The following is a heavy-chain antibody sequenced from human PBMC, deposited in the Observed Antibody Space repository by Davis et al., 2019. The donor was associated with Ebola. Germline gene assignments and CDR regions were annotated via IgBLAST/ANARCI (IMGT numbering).Heavy chain of an antibody. V-gene: IGHV3-23*01. CDR2: ISSSADIT. Sequence: GESLKISCAASGFSFSTYVMTWVRQAPEKGLEWVSAISSSADITYYADSVKGRFTISRDSTSNTLYLQMNGLRAEDTAVYYCARSSYQPDYWGQGTLVTVSS. J-gene: IGHJ4*02. CDR3: ARSSYQPDY. D-gene: IGHD2-2*01. CDR1: GFSFSTYV.